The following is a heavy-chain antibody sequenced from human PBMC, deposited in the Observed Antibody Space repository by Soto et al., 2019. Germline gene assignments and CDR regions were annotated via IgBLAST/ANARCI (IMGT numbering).Heavy chain of an antibody. D-gene: IGHD6-19*01. V-gene: IGHV3-23*01. CDR2: ITRSADST. J-gene: IGHJ1*01. CDR3: ARDRLSSGWPEYFQH. CDR1: GFTFSSYA. Sequence: PGGSLRLSCAASGFTFSSYAMSWVRQAPGKGLEWVSAITRSADSTYYADSVKGRFTISRDNSRNTLYLHMNSLRAEDTAVYYCARDRLSSGWPEYFQHWGQGTLVTVSS.